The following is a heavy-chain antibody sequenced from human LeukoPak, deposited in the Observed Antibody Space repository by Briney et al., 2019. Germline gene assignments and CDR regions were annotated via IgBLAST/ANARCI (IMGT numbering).Heavy chain of an antibody. Sequence: RQAPGXGVEGVSYIGNRAATTSYPSSLKVRFTISRYSTQYSVYLQMNSLSAEDTAVYYCAKFLTQPLVSGTYLYFGLDAWGQGTAVTVSS. J-gene: IGHJ6*02. D-gene: IGHD3-3*01. CDR3: AKFLTQPLVSGTYLYFGLDA. CDR2: IGNRAATT. V-gene: IGHV3-11*01.